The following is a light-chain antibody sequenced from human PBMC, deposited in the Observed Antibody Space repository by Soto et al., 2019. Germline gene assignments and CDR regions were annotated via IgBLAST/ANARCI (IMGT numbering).Light chain of an antibody. Sequence: EIVLTQSPATLSLSPGESATLFCRASHSVGRYLAWYQQKLGQAPRLLIYDSSNRATGIPARFSGSGSGTDFTLTISSLEPEDFAVYYCQQRTDWPPSTFGQGTKLEIK. V-gene: IGKV3-11*01. CDR1: HSVGRY. CDR2: DSS. J-gene: IGKJ1*01. CDR3: QQRTDWPPST.